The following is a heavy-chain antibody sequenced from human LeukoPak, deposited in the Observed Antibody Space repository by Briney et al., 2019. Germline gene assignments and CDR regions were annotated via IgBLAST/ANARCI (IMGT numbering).Heavy chain of an antibody. Sequence: PGGSLRLSCAASGFTFSSYAMSWVRQAPGKGLEWVSGFSVNSNSAYYADSVEGRFTLSRDNPKNTLYLQMNSLRAEDTALYYCAKGVTSSVTPAYDFWGQGTLVTVSS. J-gene: IGHJ4*02. CDR1: GFTFSSYA. CDR3: AKGVTSSVTPAYDF. CDR2: FSVNSNSA. D-gene: IGHD4-17*01. V-gene: IGHV3-23*01.